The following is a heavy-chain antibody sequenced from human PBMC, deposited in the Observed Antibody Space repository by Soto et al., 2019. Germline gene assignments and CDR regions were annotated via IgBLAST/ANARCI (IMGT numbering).Heavy chain of an antibody. CDR2: IIPIFGTA. CDR1: GGTFSSYA. D-gene: IGHD3-22*01. J-gene: IGHJ4*02. V-gene: IGHV1-69*13. CDR3: ASGNYYDSSGQGGIGY. Sequence: GPSVKVSCTASGGTFSSYAISWVRQAPGQGLEWMGGIIPIFGTANYAQKFQGRVTITADESTSTAYMELSSLRSEDTAVYYCASGNYYDSSGQGGIGYWGQGTQVTVSS.